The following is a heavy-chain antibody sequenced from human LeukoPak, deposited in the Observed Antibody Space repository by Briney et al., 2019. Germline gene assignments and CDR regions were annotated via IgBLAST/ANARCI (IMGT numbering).Heavy chain of an antibody. D-gene: IGHD1-26*01. V-gene: IGHV4-59*01. J-gene: IGHJ6*02. Sequence: SETLSLTCTVSGGSISSYYWSWIRQPPGKGLEWIGYIYYSGSTNYNPSLKSRVTISVDTSKNQFSLKLSSVTAADTAVYYRARGVKWGLYYYYYGMDVWGQGTTVTVSS. CDR1: GGSISSYY. CDR3: ARGVKWGLYYYYYGMDV. CDR2: IYYSGST.